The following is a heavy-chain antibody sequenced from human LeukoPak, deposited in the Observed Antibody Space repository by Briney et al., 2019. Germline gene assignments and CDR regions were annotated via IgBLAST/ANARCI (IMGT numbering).Heavy chain of an antibody. CDR1: GFTVSSYW. V-gene: IGHV3-7*01. J-gene: IGHJ4*02. CDR3: ARVQWELRGVGSYFEY. Sequence: GGCLRLSCVLPGFTVSSYWMSWGREAPGEGLEWVANIKQDGSEKYYVDSVKGRFTMSRDNAKNSLYLQMNSLRAEDTAVYYCARVQWELRGVGSYFEYWGQGALVTVSS. D-gene: IGHD1-26*01. CDR2: IKQDGSEK.